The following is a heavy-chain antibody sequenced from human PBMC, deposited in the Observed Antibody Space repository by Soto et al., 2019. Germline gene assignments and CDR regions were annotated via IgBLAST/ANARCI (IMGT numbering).Heavy chain of an antibody. CDR3: ALTRRSSLLEVAGPGFEY. CDR2: LSCEGSEE. V-gene: IGHV3-30*03. Sequence: PGGSLRGSCADSGFNFGVSGIHWVRQAPGKGLDGLSVLSCEGSEEYYADSVRGRFTISRDNSKNTLFLQMDSLRVDDTGVYYCALTRRSSLLEVAGPGFEYWGQGTLVTVSS. CDR1: GFNFGVSG. J-gene: IGHJ4*02. D-gene: IGHD6-19*01.